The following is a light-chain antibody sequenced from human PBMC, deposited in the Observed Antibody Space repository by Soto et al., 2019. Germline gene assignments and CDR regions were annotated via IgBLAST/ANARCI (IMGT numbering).Light chain of an antibody. V-gene: IGLV2-14*01. Sequence: QSALTQPASVSVSPGQSITISCTGTSSDVGGYNYVSWYQQHPGKAPKLMIYDVSNRPSGVSNRFSGSKSGNTASLTISGLQAEYEADYYCSSYTSSSTRVFGGGTKLTV. J-gene: IGLJ2*01. CDR2: DVS. CDR1: SSDVGGYNY. CDR3: SSYTSSSTRV.